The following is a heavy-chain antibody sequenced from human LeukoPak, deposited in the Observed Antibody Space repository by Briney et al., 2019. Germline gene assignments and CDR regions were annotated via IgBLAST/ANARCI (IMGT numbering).Heavy chain of an antibody. CDR1: GFTFSDSG. CDR3: AKGGITPDY. CDR2: IWYDGSDK. D-gene: IGHD4-23*01. J-gene: IGHJ4*02. Sequence: GGSLRLSCAASGFTFSDSGMHWVRQAPGKGLAWVAIIWYDGSDKYYAESVKGRFTISRDNSKNTLYLQMNSLRAEDTAVYYCAKGGITPDYWGQGTLVAVSA. V-gene: IGHV3-33*06.